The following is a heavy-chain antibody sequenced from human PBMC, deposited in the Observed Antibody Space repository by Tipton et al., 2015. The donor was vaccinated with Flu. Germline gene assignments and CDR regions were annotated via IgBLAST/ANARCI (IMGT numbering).Heavy chain of an antibody. D-gene: IGHD4-23*01. CDR2: ISSDGSST. V-gene: IGHV3-74*01. CDR1: GFTFSNYW. CDR3: ARRDYGGKESGMDV. Sequence: SLRLSCAASGFTFSNYWMHWVRQPPGKGLVWVSRISSDGSSTSYADSVKGRLTISRDNAKNTLYLQMNSLRAEDTAVYYCARRDYGGKESGMDVWGQGTTFTVAS. J-gene: IGHJ6*02.